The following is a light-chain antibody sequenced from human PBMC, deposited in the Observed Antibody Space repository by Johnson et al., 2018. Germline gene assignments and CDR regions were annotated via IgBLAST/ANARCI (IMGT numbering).Light chain of an antibody. CDR2: ENN. CDR3: GTWDSSLSAGNV. V-gene: IGLV1-51*02. CDR1: SSNIGNNY. J-gene: IGLJ1*01. Sequence: QSVLTQPPSVSAAPGQKVTISCYGSSSNIGNNYVSWYQQLPGTAPKLLIYENNKRPSGIPDRFSGSKSGTSATLGITGLQTGDEVDYYCGTWDSSLSAGNVFGTGTKVTVL.